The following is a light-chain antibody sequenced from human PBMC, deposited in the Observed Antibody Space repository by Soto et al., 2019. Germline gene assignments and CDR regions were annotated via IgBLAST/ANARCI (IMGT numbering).Light chain of an antibody. CDR3: GTWDSSLSAGV. CDR1: RSNIGNNY. V-gene: IGLV1-51*01. CDR2: DNN. Sequence: QSVLTQPPSVSAAPGQKVTISCSGSRSNIGNNYVSWYQQLPGTAPKLLIYDNNERPSGIPDRFSGSKSGTSATLGITGLQTGDEADYYCGTWDSSLSAGVLGGGTQLTVL. J-gene: IGLJ2*01.